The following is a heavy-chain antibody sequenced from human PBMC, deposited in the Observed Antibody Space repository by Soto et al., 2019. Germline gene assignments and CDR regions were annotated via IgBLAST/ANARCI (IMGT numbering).Heavy chain of an antibody. J-gene: IGHJ6*02. CDR3: ARAIAAAGMYYCYYGMDV. D-gene: IGHD6-13*01. V-gene: IGHV4-30-2*01. CDR1: GGSISSGGYS. Sequence: TLSLTCAVSGGSISSGGYSWVWIRHPPGKGLEWIGYIYHSGSTYYNPSLKSRVTISVDRSKNQFSLKLSSVTAADTAVYYCARAIAAAGMYYCYYGMDVWGQGTTVTVSS. CDR2: IYHSGST.